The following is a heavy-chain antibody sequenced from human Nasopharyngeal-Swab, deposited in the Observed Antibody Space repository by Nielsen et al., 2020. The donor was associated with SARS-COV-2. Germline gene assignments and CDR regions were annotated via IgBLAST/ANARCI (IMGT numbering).Heavy chain of an antibody. J-gene: IGHJ4*02. CDR2: ITSGGRTQ. CDR1: GFTFRNHG. CDR3: AKESSTYYYDY. Sequence: SLKISCAASGFTFRNHGMHWVRQAPGKGLEWVGIITSGGRTQVYADSVEGRFTISRDDPENTLYLHMSSLRPEDTAIYYCAKESSTYYYDYWGQGTLVTVSS. V-gene: IGHV3-30*18. D-gene: IGHD2-2*01.